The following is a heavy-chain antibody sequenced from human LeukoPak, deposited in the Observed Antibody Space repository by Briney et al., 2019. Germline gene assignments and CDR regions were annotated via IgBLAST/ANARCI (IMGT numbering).Heavy chain of an antibody. CDR3: ARHFAYSSSSYFDY. CDR2: VYYTGST. Sequence: SETLSLTRSVSGGSVGSYYWSWIRQPPGKGLEWIGYVYYTGSTNYNPSLKSRVTMFEDKSKNQFSLRLYSVTVADTAVYYCARHFAYSSSSYFDYWGQGSLVTVSS. D-gene: IGHD6-6*01. CDR1: GGSVGSYY. J-gene: IGHJ4*02. V-gene: IGHV4-59*08.